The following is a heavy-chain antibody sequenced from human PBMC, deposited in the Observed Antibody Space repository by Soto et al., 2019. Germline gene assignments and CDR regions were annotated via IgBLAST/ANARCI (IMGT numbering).Heavy chain of an antibody. CDR2: IKSKTDGGTT. D-gene: IGHD3-10*01. Sequence: EVHLVESGGGLVTPGGSLRLSCAASGFTFSYAWMNWVRQAPGKGLEWVGRIKSKTDGGTTDYAAPVKDRFTISREDSKNTLYLQTNSLKTEDTAVFNCTTSLSFGELLSDDHWGQGTVVTVSS. CDR1: GFTFSYAW. CDR3: TTSLSFGELLSDDH. J-gene: IGHJ4*02. V-gene: IGHV3-15*01.